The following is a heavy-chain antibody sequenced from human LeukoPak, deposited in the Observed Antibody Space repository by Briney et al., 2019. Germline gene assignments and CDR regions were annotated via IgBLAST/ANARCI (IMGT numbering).Heavy chain of an antibody. CDR1: GGSFSGYY. D-gene: IGHD3-10*01. J-gene: IGHJ6*02. Sequence: SETLSLTCAVYGGSFSGYYWSRIRQPPGKGLEWIGEINHSGSTNYNPSLKSRVTISVDTSKNQFSLKLSSVTAADTAVYYCARGRVMVYYYYGMDVWGQGTTVTVSS. V-gene: IGHV4-34*01. CDR2: INHSGST. CDR3: ARGRVMVYYYYGMDV.